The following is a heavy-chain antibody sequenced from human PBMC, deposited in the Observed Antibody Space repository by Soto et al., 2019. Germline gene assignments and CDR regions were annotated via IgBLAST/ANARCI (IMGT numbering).Heavy chain of an antibody. CDR3: ARGADFWSGYRGFDP. J-gene: IGHJ5*02. CDR1: GYTFSSYG. CDR2: ISAYNGNT. Sequence: QVQLVQSGGEVRQPGASVKVSCKASGYTFSSYGISWVRQAPGQGLEWMGWISAYNGNTKYAQNLQGRVTLTTDTSTTTAYMELRSLRYDDTAVYFCARGADFWSGYRGFDPWGQGTLVTVSS. V-gene: IGHV1-18*01. D-gene: IGHD3-3*01.